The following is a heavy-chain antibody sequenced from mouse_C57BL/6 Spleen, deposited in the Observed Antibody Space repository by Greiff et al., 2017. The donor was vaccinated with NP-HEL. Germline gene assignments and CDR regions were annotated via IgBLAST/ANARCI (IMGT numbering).Heavy chain of an antibody. J-gene: IGHJ4*01. CDR2: ISYDGSN. Sequence: EVKLLESGPGLVKPSQSLSLTCSVTGYSITSGYYWNWIRQFPGNKLEWMGYISYDGSNNYNPSLKNRISITRDTSKNQFFLKLNSVTTEDTATYYCARDRGDYGSSYDYAMDYWGQGTSVTVSS. CDR1: GYSITSGYY. CDR3: ARDRGDYGSSYDYAMDY. V-gene: IGHV3-6*01. D-gene: IGHD1-1*01.